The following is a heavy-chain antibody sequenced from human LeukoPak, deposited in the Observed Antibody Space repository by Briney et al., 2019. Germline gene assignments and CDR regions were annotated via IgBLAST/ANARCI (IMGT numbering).Heavy chain of an antibody. D-gene: IGHD5-18*01. CDR2: INHSGST. CDR1: GGSFSGYY. Sequence: PSETLSLTCAVYGGSFSGYYWSWVRQPPGKGLEWIGEINHSGSTNYNPPLKSRVTISVDTSKNQFSLMLGSVTAADTAECYCGRGSWVGYRYGYWYWGQGTLVTVSS. CDR3: GRGSWVGYRYGYWY. V-gene: IGHV4-34*01. J-gene: IGHJ4*02.